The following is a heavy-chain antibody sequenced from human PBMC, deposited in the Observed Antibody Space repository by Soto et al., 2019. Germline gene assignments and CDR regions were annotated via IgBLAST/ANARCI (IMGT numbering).Heavy chain of an antibody. V-gene: IGHV4-59*01. J-gene: IGHJ4*02. CDR3: AIGYCSSTSCADY. CDR2: IYYSGST. Sequence: QVQLQESGPGLVKPSETLSLTCTVSGGSISSYYWSWIRQPPGEGLEWIGYIYYSGSTNYNPSLKSRVTISVDTSKNQFSLKLSSVTAADTAVYYCAIGYCSSTSCADYWGQGTLVTVSS. CDR1: GGSISSYY. D-gene: IGHD2-2*01.